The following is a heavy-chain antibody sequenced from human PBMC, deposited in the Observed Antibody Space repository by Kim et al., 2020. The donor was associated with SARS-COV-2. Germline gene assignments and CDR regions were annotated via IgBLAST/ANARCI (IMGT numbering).Heavy chain of an antibody. CDR3: AIDGSQWLVPLDY. V-gene: IGHV3-23*01. J-gene: IGHJ4*02. CDR1: GIRFSSYY. Sequence: GGSLRLSCTASGIRFSSYYMSWVRQAPGKGLEWISLISGAGGNKYYVESVKGRFTISRDNSKNTLYLQMNSLRAEDTAVYYCAIDGSQWLVPLDYWGQGTVVTVS. D-gene: IGHD6-19*01. CDR2: ISGAGGNK.